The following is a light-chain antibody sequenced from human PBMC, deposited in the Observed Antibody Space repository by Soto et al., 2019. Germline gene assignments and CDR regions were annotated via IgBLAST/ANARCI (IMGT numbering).Light chain of an antibody. Sequence: IRMTQSPSSFSASVGDRVTITCQSSQDISKYLNWYQQKPGKAPKLLIYDASNLETGVPSRFSGSGSGTAFTYTISSLQPEDVATYYCQQYVSLPPLFTLGPGTKV. CDR1: QDISKY. CDR3: QQYVSLPPLFT. V-gene: IGKV1-33*01. CDR2: DAS. J-gene: IGKJ3*01.